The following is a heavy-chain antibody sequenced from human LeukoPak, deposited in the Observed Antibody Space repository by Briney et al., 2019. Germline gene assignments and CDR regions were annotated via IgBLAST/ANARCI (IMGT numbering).Heavy chain of an antibody. CDR2: ISGSGGST. CDR3: ARYSGSYYYPPAWDL. V-gene: IGHV3-23*01. D-gene: IGHD1-26*01. J-gene: IGHJ4*02. Sequence: GGSLRLSCAASGFTFSCYAMSWVRQAPGKGLEWVSAISGSGGSTYYADSVKGRFTISRDNSKNTLYLQMDSLRADDTAVYYCARYSGSYYYPPAWDLWGQGTLVTVSS. CDR1: GFTFSCYA.